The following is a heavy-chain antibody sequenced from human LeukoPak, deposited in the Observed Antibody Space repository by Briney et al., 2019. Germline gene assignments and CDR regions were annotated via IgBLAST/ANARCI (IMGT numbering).Heavy chain of an antibody. J-gene: IGHJ5*02. Sequence: PGRSLRLSCTGSGFTFGDYYINWLRQAPGKGPEWVGFIRSQGHGGTTEYAASVKGRFTISRDDSKSIAYLQMNSLKTDDTALYYCSGHRHSFNWFDPWGQGTVVTVSS. D-gene: IGHD5-18*01. V-gene: IGHV3-49*03. CDR3: SGHRHSFNWFDP. CDR2: IRSQGHGGTT. CDR1: GFTFGDYY.